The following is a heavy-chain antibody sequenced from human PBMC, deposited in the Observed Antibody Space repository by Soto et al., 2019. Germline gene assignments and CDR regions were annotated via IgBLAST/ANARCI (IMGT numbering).Heavy chain of an antibody. CDR1: GGSISSSNW. CDR2: IYHSGST. Sequence: QVQLQESGPGLVKPSGTLSLTCAVSGGSISSSNWWSWVRQPPGKGLEWIGEIYHSGSTNSNPSLKSRVTISVDKSKNQFSQKLSYVTAADTAVYYCASRRRMIRYFDWRMDVWGQGTTVTVSS. CDR3: ASRRRMIRYFDWRMDV. V-gene: IGHV4-4*02. J-gene: IGHJ6*02. D-gene: IGHD3-9*01.